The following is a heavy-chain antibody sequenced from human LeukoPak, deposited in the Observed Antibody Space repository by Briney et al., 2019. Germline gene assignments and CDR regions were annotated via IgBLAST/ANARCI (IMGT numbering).Heavy chain of an antibody. CDR3: ARDVEGGTFDI. V-gene: IGHV3-7*05. CDR2: IDQSGGRN. Sequence: GGSLRLSCAASGFTFRSYEMNWVRQAPGRGLEWVANIDQSGGRNNYVDSVKGRFTISRDNAKNSLFLEMSSLRADDTAVYFCARDVEGGTFDIWGQGTTVTVSS. CDR1: GFTFRSYE. D-gene: IGHD3-16*01. J-gene: IGHJ3*02.